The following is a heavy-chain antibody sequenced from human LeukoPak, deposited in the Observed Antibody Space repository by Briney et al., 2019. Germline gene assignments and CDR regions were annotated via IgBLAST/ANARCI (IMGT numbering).Heavy chain of an antibody. J-gene: IGHJ6*02. CDR3: ARDSYYDSSGYYYWYYYYYGMDV. CDR1: GYTFTGYY. CDR2: ISAYNGNT. V-gene: IGHV1-18*04. D-gene: IGHD3-22*01. Sequence: ASVKVSCKASGYTFTGYYMHWVRQAPGQGLEWMGWISAYNGNTNYAQKLQGRVTLTTDTSTSTAYMELRSLRSDDTAVYYCARDSYYDSSGYYYWYYYYYGMDVWGQGTTVTVSS.